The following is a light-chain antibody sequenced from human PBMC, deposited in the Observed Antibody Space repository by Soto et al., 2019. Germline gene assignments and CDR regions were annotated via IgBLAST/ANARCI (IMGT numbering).Light chain of an antibody. CDR3: AAWDDSLSGVV. J-gene: IGLJ3*02. Sequence: QSVLTQPPSASGTPGQRVTIYCSGSTSNLGSNFIYWYQQLPGAAPKLLISRNNRRPSGVPDRFSGSKSGTSASLAISGLRSEDEADYHCAAWDDSLSGVVFGGGTKLTVL. V-gene: IGLV1-47*01. CDR2: RNN. CDR1: TSNLGSNF.